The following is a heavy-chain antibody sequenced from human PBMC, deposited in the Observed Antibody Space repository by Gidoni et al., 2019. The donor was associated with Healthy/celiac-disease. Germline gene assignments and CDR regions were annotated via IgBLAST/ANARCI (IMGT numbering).Heavy chain of an antibody. CDR3: ARGVGATTASSDY. D-gene: IGHD1-26*01. Sequence: QVQLVESGGGVVQPGRSLRLSCAACGFTFSSYGMHWVRQAPGKGLEWVAVIWYDGSNKYYADSVKGRFTISRDNSKNTLYLQMNSLRAEDTAVYYCARGVGATTASSDYWGQGTLVTVSS. CDR2: IWYDGSNK. CDR1: GFTFSSYG. J-gene: IGHJ4*02. V-gene: IGHV3-33*01.